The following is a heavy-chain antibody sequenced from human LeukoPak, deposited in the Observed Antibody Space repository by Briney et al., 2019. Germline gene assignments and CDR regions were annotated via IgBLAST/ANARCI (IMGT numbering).Heavy chain of an antibody. J-gene: IGHJ6*02. CDR1: GFTFSSYG. D-gene: IGHD6-19*01. V-gene: IGHV3-30*19. Sequence: GGSLRLSCAASGFTFSSYGMHWIRQAPGKGLEWVAVISYDGSNKYYADSVKGRFTISRDNSKNTLYLQMNSLRAEDTAVYYCAREWLVHDYHYGMDVWGQGTTVTVSS. CDR3: AREWLVHDYHYGMDV. CDR2: ISYDGSNK.